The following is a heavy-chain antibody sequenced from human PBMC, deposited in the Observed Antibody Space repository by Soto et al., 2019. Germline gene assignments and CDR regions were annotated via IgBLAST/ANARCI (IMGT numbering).Heavy chain of an antibody. Sequence: QVQLVESGGGVVQPGRSLRLSCVASGFTLSSTGMHWVRQAPGKGLEWVAMISYDGSNTFYADSVKGRFTISRDNSWNTLYLQMDRLRPEDTSVYYCAKDWGSSGWFNWFDPWGQGTLVTVSS. CDR3: AKDWGSSGWFNWFDP. J-gene: IGHJ5*02. D-gene: IGHD6-19*01. V-gene: IGHV3-30*18. CDR2: ISYDGSNT. CDR1: GFTLSSTG.